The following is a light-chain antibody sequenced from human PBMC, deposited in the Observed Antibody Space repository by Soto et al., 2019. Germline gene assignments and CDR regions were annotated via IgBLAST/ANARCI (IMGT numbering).Light chain of an antibody. Sequence: DIQMTQSPSSLSASVGDRVTITCRASQDISSYLNWYQQKPGKAPKLLIYAASSLQSGVPSRFSGSGSGTDFTLTISSLQPEDFATYYCQQSYTFGPGTKVDIK. V-gene: IGKV1-39*01. CDR3: QQSYT. J-gene: IGKJ3*01. CDR2: AAS. CDR1: QDISSY.